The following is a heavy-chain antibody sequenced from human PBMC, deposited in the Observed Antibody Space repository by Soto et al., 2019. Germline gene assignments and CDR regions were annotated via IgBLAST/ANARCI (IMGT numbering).Heavy chain of an antibody. CDR2: ISGSGGST. CDR1: SFTFSSYA. D-gene: IGHD2-2*02. Sequence: XESLSLSCAASSFTFSSYAMSWVRQAPGKGLEWVSAISGSGGSTYYADSVKGRFTISRDNSKNTLYLQMNSLRAEDTAVYYCAKSTGNSCYNNWFDPWGQGTLVTVSS. V-gene: IGHV3-23*01. CDR3: AKSTGNSCYNNWFDP. J-gene: IGHJ5*02.